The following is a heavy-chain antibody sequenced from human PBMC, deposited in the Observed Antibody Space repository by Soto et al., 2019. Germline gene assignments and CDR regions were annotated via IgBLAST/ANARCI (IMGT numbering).Heavy chain of an antibody. D-gene: IGHD7-27*01. CDR3: ASLPWANYYYYGMDV. CDR1: GYTFTSYG. J-gene: IGHJ6*02. Sequence: GASVKVSCKASGYTFTSYGISWVRQAPGQGLEWMGWISAYNGNTNYAQKFQGRVTMTRNTSISTAYMELSSLRSEDTAVYYCASLPWANYYYYGMDVWGQGTTVTVSS. CDR2: ISAYNGNT. V-gene: IGHV1-18*01.